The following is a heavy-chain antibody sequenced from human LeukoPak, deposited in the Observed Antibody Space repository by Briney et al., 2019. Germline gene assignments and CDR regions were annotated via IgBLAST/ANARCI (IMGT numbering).Heavy chain of an antibody. CDR1: EYSFTNYW. CDR3: ARAYGSGKHYYYYLDV. V-gene: IGHV5-51*01. J-gene: IGHJ6*03. D-gene: IGHD3-10*01. CDR2: IYPGDSET. Sequence: GESLKISCQGSEYSFTNYWIGWVRQMPGKGLEWMGIIYPGDSETTYSPSFQGQVTISADKSITTAYLQWNNLKASDTAMYYCARAYGSGKHYYYYLDVWGKGTTVTISS.